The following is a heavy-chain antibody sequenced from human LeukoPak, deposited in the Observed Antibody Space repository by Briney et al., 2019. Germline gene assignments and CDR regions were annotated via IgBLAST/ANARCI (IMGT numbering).Heavy chain of an antibody. CDR1: GGSFSNYV. D-gene: IGHD5-24*01. J-gene: IGHJ4*02. Sequence: GSSVKVSCKASGGSFSNYVFNWVRQAPGQGFEWMGRFIPTFGIPHSAQKFQGRVTFTADKSTTTVYMELSSLRSEDTAVYYCAAVAARDGGNWGQGTLVTVSS. CDR3: AAVAARDGGN. CDR2: FIPTFGIP. V-gene: IGHV1-69*04.